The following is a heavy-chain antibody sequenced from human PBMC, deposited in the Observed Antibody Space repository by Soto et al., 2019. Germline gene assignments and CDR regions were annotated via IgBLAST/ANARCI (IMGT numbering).Heavy chain of an antibody. V-gene: IGHV4-30-2*01. D-gene: IGHD2-8*01. Sequence: QLQLQESGSRLLRPSQTLSLTCAVSGGSITNIATSWTWLRQPPGKGLEWIGYIYHSGSTYYNPSLKSRVAISVDKSKNQFSPNLSSVTAADTALYDCARDVAASCTDFVCSDSGGLDVWGHGTTVTVSS. J-gene: IGHJ6*02. CDR1: GGSITNIATS. CDR2: IYHSGST. CDR3: ARDVAASCTDFVCSDSGGLDV.